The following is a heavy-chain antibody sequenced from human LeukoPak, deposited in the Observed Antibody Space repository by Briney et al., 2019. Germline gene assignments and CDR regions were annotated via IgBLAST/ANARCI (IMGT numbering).Heavy chain of an antibody. CDR1: GFTFSSYS. Sequence: PGGSLRLSCAASGFTFSSYSMNWVRQAPGKGLEWVSSISSSSSYMYYADSVKGRFTISRDNAKNSLYMQVNSLRAEDTAVYYCARGGYSSSWYHDSWGQGTLVTVS. D-gene: IGHD6-13*01. CDR3: ARGGYSSSWYHDS. J-gene: IGHJ4*02. V-gene: IGHV3-21*01. CDR2: ISSSSSYM.